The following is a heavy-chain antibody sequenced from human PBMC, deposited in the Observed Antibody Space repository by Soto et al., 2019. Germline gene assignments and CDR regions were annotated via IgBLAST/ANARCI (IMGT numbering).Heavy chain of an antibody. CDR2: ISSSSYT. V-gene: IGHV3-11*06. Sequence: PGGSLRLSCAASGFTFSDYYMSWIRQAPGKGLEWVSYISSSSYTNYADSVKGRFTISRDNAKNSLYLQMNSLRAEDTAVYYCARDKFDYDFWSGTLYYYGMDVWGQGTTVTVSS. D-gene: IGHD3-3*01. CDR3: ARDKFDYDFWSGTLYYYGMDV. J-gene: IGHJ6*02. CDR1: GFTFSDYY.